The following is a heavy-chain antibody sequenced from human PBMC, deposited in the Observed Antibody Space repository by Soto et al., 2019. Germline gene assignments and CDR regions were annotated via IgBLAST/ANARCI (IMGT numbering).Heavy chain of an antibody. CDR1: GYTFTSYG. D-gene: IGHD6-19*01. Sequence: QVQLVQSGAEVKKPGASVKVSCKASGYTFTSYGISWVRQAPGQGLEWMGWISAYNGNTNYAQKLQGRVTMTTDTSTSTAYMELRSLRSDDTAVYYCARDQEWASRSNGWYARGGLDYWGQGTLVTVSS. CDR2: ISAYNGNT. V-gene: IGHV1-18*01. J-gene: IGHJ4*02. CDR3: ARDQEWASRSNGWYARGGLDY.